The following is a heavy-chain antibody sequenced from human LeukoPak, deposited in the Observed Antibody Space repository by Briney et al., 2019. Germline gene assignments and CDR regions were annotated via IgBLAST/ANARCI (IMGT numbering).Heavy chain of an antibody. V-gene: IGHV4-34*01. D-gene: IGHD2-15*01. J-gene: IGHJ3*02. CDR2: INHSGST. Sequence: PSETLSLTCAVYGGSFSGYYWSWIRQPPGKGLEWIGEINHSGSTNYNPSLKSRVTISVDTSKNQFSLKLSSVTAADTAVYYCARGRYCSADICSGGDAFDIWGRGTMVSVSS. CDR3: ARGRYCSADICSGGDAFDI. CDR1: GGSFSGYY.